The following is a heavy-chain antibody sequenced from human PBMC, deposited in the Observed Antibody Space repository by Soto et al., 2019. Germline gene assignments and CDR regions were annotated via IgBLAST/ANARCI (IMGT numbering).Heavy chain of an antibody. Sequence: ASVKVSCKASGYTFTSYGISWVRQAPGQGLEWMGWISAYNGNTNYAQKLQGRVTMTTDTSTSTAYMELRSLRSDDTAVYYCTRLSYFDSSGYSLDAFDIWGQGTMVTVSS. J-gene: IGHJ3*02. D-gene: IGHD3-22*01. CDR2: ISAYNGNT. V-gene: IGHV1-18*01. CDR3: TRLSYFDSSGYSLDAFDI. CDR1: GYTFTSYG.